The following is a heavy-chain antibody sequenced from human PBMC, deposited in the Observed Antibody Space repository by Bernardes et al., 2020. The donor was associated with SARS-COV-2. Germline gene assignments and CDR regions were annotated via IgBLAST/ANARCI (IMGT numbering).Heavy chain of an antibody. CDR3: AIYLPFGEFIGDV. CDR2: IWYDGSNK. D-gene: IGHD3-10*01. CDR1: GFTFSSYG. V-gene: IGHV3-33*01. J-gene: IGHJ6*02. Sequence: GGSLRLSCAASGFTFSSYGMHWVRQAPGKGLEWVAVIWYDGSNKYYADSVKGRFTISRDNSKNTLYLQMNSLIAEDTAVYYCAIYLPFGEFIGDVWGQGTTVTVSS.